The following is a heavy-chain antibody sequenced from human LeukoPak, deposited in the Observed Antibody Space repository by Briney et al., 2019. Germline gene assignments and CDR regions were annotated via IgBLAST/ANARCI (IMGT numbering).Heavy chain of an antibody. D-gene: IGHD2-15*01. Sequence: GESLKISCKGSGYNFASYWIGWVRQMPGKGPEWMGIIYPGHSDTRYSPSFQGQVTMSADKSISTAYLQWSSLKASDTAMYYCARRRSSRCSGGNCYSWWFDPWGQGTLVTVSS. CDR2: IYPGHSDT. CDR3: ARRRSSRCSGGNCYSWWFDP. CDR1: GYNFASYW. V-gene: IGHV5-51*01. J-gene: IGHJ5*02.